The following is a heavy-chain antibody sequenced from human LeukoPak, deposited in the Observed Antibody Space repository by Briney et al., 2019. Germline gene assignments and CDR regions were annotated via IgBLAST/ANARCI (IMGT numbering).Heavy chain of an antibody. J-gene: IGHJ5*02. D-gene: IGHD4-17*01. Sequence: GGSLRLSCAASGFTFTNYNMNWVRQAPGKGLEWISYISGGSGTIYYADSVRGRFTVSRDNAKDSLWLQMDSLRVEDTAVYFCARLYGDWFDPWGPGALVTVSS. CDR3: ARLYGDWFDP. CDR2: ISGGSGTI. V-gene: IGHV3-48*01. CDR1: GFTFTNYN.